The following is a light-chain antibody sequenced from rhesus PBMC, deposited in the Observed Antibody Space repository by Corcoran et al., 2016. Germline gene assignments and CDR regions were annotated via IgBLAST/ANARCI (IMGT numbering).Light chain of an antibody. CDR2: AAS. CDR3: QHDYGIN. Sequence: DIQMTQSPSSLSASVGDRVTITCQASQGISKNLAWYQQKPGKVPKLLINAASTLQSGVPSRYIGSRSGTDFPLTISSLQPEIFATYSCQHDYGINFGPGTKLDIK. CDR1: QGISKN. J-gene: IGKJ3*01. V-gene: IGKV1S17*01.